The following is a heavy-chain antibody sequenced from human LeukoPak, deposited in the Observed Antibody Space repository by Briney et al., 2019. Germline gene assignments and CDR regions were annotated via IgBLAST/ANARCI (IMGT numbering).Heavy chain of an antibody. Sequence: PSETLSLTCAVYGGSFSGYYWSWIRQPPGKGLEWIGEINHSGSTNYNPSLKSRVTISVDTSKNQFSLKLSSVTAADTAVYYCAREVSSGWYVFEWSRTALDHRTRLPEERSWFDPWGQGTLVTVSS. CDR2: INHSGST. J-gene: IGHJ5*02. CDR1: GGSFSGYY. V-gene: IGHV4-34*01. D-gene: IGHD6-19*01. CDR3: AREVSSGWYVFEWSRTALDHRTRLPEERSWFDP.